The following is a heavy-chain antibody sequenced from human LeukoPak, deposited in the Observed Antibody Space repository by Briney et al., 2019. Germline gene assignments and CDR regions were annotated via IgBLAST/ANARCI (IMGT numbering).Heavy chain of an antibody. CDR1: GGSISSGGYY. J-gene: IGHJ6*02. Sequence: SQTLSLTCTVSGGSISSGGYYWSWIRQHPGKGLEWIVYIYYSGSTYYNPSLKSRVTISVDTSKHQFSLKLSSVTAADTAVYYCAREGSGSYLHYYYYYGMDVWGQGTTVTVSS. CDR2: IYYSGST. CDR3: AREGSGSYLHYYYYYGMDV. D-gene: IGHD1-26*01. V-gene: IGHV4-31*03.